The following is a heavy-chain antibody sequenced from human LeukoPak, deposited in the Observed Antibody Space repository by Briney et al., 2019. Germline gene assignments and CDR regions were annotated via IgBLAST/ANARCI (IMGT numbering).Heavy chain of an antibody. CDR3: ARSYGSGPARFDP. D-gene: IGHD3-10*01. J-gene: IGHJ5*02. CDR2: IIPIFGTA. Sequence: SVRGSCKASGGTFSSYAISWVRQAPGQGLEWMGGIIPIFGTANYAQKFQGRVTITADESTSTAYMELSSLRSEDTAVYYCARSYGSGPARFDPWGQGTLVTVSS. CDR1: GGTFSSYA. V-gene: IGHV1-69*13.